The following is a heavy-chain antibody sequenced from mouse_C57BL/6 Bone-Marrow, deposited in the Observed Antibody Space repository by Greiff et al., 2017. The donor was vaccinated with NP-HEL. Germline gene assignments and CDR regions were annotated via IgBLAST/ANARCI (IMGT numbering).Heavy chain of an antibody. CDR3: ASFYYGRGGNDFDY. J-gene: IGHJ2*01. CDR2: IWSGGST. Sequence: QVQLKQSGPGLVQPSQSLSITCTVSGFSLTSYGVHWVRQSPGKGLEWLGVIWSGGSTDYNAAFISRLSISKDNSKSQVFFKMNSLQADDTAIYYCASFYYGRGGNDFDYWGQGTTLTVSS. D-gene: IGHD1-1*01. V-gene: IGHV2-2*01. CDR1: GFSLTSYG.